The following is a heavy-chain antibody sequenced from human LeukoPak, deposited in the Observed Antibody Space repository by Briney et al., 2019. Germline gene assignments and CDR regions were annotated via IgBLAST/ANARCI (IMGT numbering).Heavy chain of an antibody. CDR2: IYSDGST. CDR1: GFDVSRYY. CDR3: MDTAVG. J-gene: IGHJ4*02. D-gene: IGHD5-18*01. V-gene: IGHV3-53*05. Sequence: GGSPRLSCAASGFDVSRYYMTWVRQPPGKGLEWVSVIYSDGSTYYADSVKGRFTISRDNSKNTVYLQMNGLRVEDTAVYSCMDTAVGWGQGTLVTVSS.